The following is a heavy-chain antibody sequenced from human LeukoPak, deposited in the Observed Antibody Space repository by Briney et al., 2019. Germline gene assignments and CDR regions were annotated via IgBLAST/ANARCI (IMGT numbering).Heavy chain of an antibody. CDR1: EYTLAGHH. V-gene: IGHV1-2*02. D-gene: IGHD3-10*01. Sequence: VPAVKVSGKASEYTLAGHHIDWGGRAPGQGLEWMGWILPDGRDTKYSQKFQDRMTLTTDTSTNTAYMELNRLIPDDTAVYYCSGRYGPGPVWGQGTLISASP. CDR3: SGRYGPGPV. CDR2: ILPDGRDT. J-gene: IGHJ4*02.